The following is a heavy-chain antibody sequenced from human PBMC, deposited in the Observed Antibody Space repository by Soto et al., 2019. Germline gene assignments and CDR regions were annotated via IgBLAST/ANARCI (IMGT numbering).Heavy chain of an antibody. CDR1: GGSISSYY. D-gene: IGHD2-21*02. Sequence: SETLSLTCTVSGGSISSYYWSWIRQPPGKGLEWIGYIYYSGSTNYNPSLKSRVTISVDTSKNQFSLKLSSVTAADTAVYYCARVTRVVVTGAIDNWFDPWGQGTLATVSS. J-gene: IGHJ5*02. CDR2: IYYSGST. V-gene: IGHV4-59*01. CDR3: ARVTRVVVTGAIDNWFDP.